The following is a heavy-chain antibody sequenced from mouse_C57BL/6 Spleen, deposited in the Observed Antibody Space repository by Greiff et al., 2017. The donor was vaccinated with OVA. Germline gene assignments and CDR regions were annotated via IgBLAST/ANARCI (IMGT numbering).Heavy chain of an antibody. CDR2: INSDGSST. D-gene: IGHD1-1*01. CDR1: GFTFSDYY. J-gene: IGHJ1*03. Sequence: DVQLVESEGGLVQPGSSMKLSCTASGFTFSDYYMAWVRQVPEKGLGWVANINSDGSSTYYMDSLKSRFIISRDNAKKLLYLQMSSLKSEDTATYYCAKIYYYGSSFNWYFDVWGTGTTVTVSS. CDR3: AKIYYYGSSFNWYFDV. V-gene: IGHV5-16*01.